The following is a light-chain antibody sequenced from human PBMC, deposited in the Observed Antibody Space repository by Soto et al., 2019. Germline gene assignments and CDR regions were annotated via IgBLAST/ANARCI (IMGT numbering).Light chain of an antibody. V-gene: IGKV1-5*01. CDR2: DAS. J-gene: IGKJ2*01. CDR3: QQYNSYHT. CDR1: QSVGRW. Sequence: DIQMTQSPSTLSASVGDRVTIACRASQSVGRWLAWYQQKPGKAPKLLIYDASSLEGGVPSRFSGSGSGTGFPLTISTLPPDDFATYFCQQYNSYHTFGQGTNLEIK.